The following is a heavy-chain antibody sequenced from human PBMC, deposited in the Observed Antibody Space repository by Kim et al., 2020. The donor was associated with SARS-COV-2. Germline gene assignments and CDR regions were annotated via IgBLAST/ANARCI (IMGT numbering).Heavy chain of an antibody. J-gene: IGHJ6*02. D-gene: IGHD1-26*01. V-gene: IGHV3-33*01. Sequence: LSLTCAASGFTFSSYGMHWVRQAPGKGLEWVAVIWYDGSNKYYADSVKGRFTISRDNSKNTLYLQMNSLRAEDTAVYYCAREAVSGSADIYYYGMDVWGQGTTVTVSS. CDR2: IWYDGSNK. CDR3: AREAVSGSADIYYYGMDV. CDR1: GFTFSSYG.